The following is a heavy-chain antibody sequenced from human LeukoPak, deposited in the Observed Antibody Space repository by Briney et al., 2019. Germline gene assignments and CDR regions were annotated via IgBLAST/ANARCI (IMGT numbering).Heavy chain of an antibody. Sequence: GGSLRLSCAASGFTVSSNYMSWVRQAPGKGLEWVSVIYSGGSTYYADSVKGRFTISRDNSKNTLYLQMNSLRAEDTAVYYCARVDTHYYDSSGYFLDYWGQGTLVTVSS. CDR2: IYSGGST. CDR3: ARVDTHYYDSSGYFLDY. J-gene: IGHJ4*02. V-gene: IGHV3-53*01. CDR1: GFTVSSNY. D-gene: IGHD3-22*01.